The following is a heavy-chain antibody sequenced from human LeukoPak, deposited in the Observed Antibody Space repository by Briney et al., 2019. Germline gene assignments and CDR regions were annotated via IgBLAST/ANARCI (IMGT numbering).Heavy chain of an antibody. CDR3: ASRLGFGEPHYFDY. CDR2: IYYSAST. J-gene: IGHJ4*02. V-gene: IGHV4-39*07. Sequence: KPSETLSLTCTVSGGSISSSSYYWGWIRQPPGKGLEWIGSIYYSASTYYNPSLKSRVTISVDTSKNQFSLKLSSVTAADTAVYYCASRLGFGEPHYFDYWGQGTLVTVSS. CDR1: GGSISSSSYY. D-gene: IGHD3-10*01.